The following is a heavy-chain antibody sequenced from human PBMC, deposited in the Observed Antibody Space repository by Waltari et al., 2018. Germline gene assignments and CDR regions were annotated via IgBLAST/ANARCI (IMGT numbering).Heavy chain of an antibody. D-gene: IGHD6-6*01. CDR3: AKDMGAARHYNFED. Sequence: EVQLVESGGGLVQPGRSLRLSCAASGFNFGDHVMHWVRQAPGKGLEFVSGISWNNDNIAYADSVRGRFTISRDNAKNSLYLQMNSLRTEDTALYYCAKDMGAARHYNFEDWGQGTLVTVSS. J-gene: IGHJ4*02. CDR1: GFNFGDHV. CDR2: ISWNNDNI. V-gene: IGHV3-9*01.